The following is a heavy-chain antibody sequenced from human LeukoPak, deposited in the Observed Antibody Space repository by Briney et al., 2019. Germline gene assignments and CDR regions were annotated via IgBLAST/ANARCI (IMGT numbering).Heavy chain of an antibody. CDR2: ISYDGSNK. D-gene: IGHD2-2*01. Sequence: PGGSLRLSCAASGFTFSSYAMHWVRQAPGKGLEWVAVISYDGSNKYYADSVKGRFTISRDSSKNTLYLQMNSLRAEDTAVYYCARDLYCSSTSCSVIYMDVWGKGTTVTVSS. CDR3: ARDLYCSSTSCSVIYMDV. CDR1: GFTFSSYA. V-gene: IGHV3-30*04. J-gene: IGHJ6*03.